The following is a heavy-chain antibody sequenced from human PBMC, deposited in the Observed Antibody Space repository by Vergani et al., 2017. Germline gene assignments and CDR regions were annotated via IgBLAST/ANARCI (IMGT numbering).Heavy chain of an antibody. Sequence: QVQLVESAGGVVQPGGSLRLSCAASGFTFSNFGMHWIRQAPGKGLEWLAYIGNDGINTRYRDAVKGRFTVSRDNSKDILYLQMDSLRSEDTALYYCAKYLRYSTYVLPDSWCPGTLVIVSS. V-gene: IGHV3-30*02. CDR2: IGNDGINT. D-gene: IGHD2-15*01. J-gene: IGHJ4*02. CDR1: GFTFSNFG. CDR3: AKYLRYSTYVLPDS.